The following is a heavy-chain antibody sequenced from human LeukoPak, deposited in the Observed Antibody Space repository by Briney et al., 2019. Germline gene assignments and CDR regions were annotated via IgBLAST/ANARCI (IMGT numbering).Heavy chain of an antibody. CDR3: ANTVAGYYYGMDV. CDR1: GGSFSGYY. V-gene: IGHV4-34*01. Sequence: SETLSLTCAVYGGSFSGYYWSWIRQPPGKGLEWIGEINHSGSTNYNPSLKSRVTISVDTSKNQFSLKLSSVTAADTAVYYCANTVAGYYYGMDVWGKGTTVTVSS. D-gene: IGHD1-1*01. J-gene: IGHJ6*04. CDR2: INHSGST.